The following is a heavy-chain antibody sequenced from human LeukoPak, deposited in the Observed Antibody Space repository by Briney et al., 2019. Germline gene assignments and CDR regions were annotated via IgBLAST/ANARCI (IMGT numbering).Heavy chain of an antibody. V-gene: IGHV3-21*01. Sequence: GGSLRLSCAASGFTFSSYSMNWVRQAPGKGLEWVSSISSSSSYIYYADSVKGRFTISRDNAKNSLYLQMNSLRAEDTAVYHCARVIMTTVDPDAFDIWGQGTMVTVSS. CDR3: ARVIMTTVDPDAFDI. D-gene: IGHD4-23*01. J-gene: IGHJ3*02. CDR2: ISSSSSYI. CDR1: GFTFSSYS.